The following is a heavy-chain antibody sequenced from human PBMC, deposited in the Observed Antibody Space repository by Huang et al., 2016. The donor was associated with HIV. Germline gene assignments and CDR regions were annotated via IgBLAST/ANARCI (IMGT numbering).Heavy chain of an antibody. J-gene: IGHJ4*02. D-gene: IGHD6-13*01. Sequence: QVQLVESGGGVVQPGRSLRISCAASGFTFSSYGMHWVRQAPGKGGEGVAVITYDGKTKYYADSVKGRFSISRDNSKTTVYLQLNSLRVEDTAVYYCAKGGSAAAVLDFWGQGTLVTVSS. V-gene: IGHV3-30*18. CDR3: AKGGSAAAVLDF. CDR1: GFTFSSYG. CDR2: ITYDGKTK.